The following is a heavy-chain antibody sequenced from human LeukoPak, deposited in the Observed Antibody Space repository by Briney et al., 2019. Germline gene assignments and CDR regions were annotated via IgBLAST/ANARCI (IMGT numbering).Heavy chain of an antibody. CDR1: GGSFSGHY. J-gene: IGHJ3*02. CDR3: ASQHYYDLPGGAFDI. Sequence: SETLSLTCAVYGGSFSGHYWSWIRQPPGKGLEWIGEINHSGSTNYNPSLKSRVTISADTSKNQFSLNLTSLTAADTAVYYCASQHYYDLPGGAFDIWGQGTMLTVSS. CDR2: INHSGST. V-gene: IGHV4-34*01. D-gene: IGHD3-3*01.